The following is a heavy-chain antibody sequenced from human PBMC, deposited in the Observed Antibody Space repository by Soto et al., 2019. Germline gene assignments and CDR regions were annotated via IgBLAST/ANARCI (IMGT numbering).Heavy chain of an antibody. CDR1: GGSISSYY. CDR2: IYYSGST. Sequence: SETLSLTCTVSGGSISSYYWSWIRQPPGKGLEWIGYIYYSGSTNYNPSLKSRVTISVDTSKNQFSLKLSSVTAADTAGYYCARLSPQNNWFDPWGQGTLVNVSS. V-gene: IGHV4-59*08. J-gene: IGHJ5*02. CDR3: ARLSPQNNWFDP.